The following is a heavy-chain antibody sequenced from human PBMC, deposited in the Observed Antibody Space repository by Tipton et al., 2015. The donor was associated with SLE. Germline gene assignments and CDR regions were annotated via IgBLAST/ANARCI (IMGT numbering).Heavy chain of an antibody. D-gene: IGHD6-19*01. CDR1: GFTFTIYP. V-gene: IGHV3-30*04. J-gene: IGHJ4*02. CDR2: ISYDGSNK. CDR3: AKDDSSGWYVPLDY. Sequence: SLRLSCAASGFTFTIYPMHWVRQAPGKGLEWVAVISYDGSNKYYADSVKGRFTISRDNSKNTLSLQMISLRPEDTAIYYCAKDDSSGWYVPLDYWGQGTLVPVSS.